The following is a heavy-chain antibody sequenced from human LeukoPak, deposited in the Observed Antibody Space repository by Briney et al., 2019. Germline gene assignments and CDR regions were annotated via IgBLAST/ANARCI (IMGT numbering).Heavy chain of an antibody. CDR2: IHPNSGGT. Sequence: ASVKVSCKASGYTFTGYYMHWVRQAPGQGLEWMGWIHPNSGGTNYAQKFQGRVTMTRDTSISTAYMELSRLRSDDTAVYYCARGGFGIAAAGTYYYYYYGMDVWGQGTTVTVSS. CDR3: ARGGFGIAAAGTYYYYYYGMDV. D-gene: IGHD6-13*01. J-gene: IGHJ6*02. CDR1: GYTFTGYY. V-gene: IGHV1-2*02.